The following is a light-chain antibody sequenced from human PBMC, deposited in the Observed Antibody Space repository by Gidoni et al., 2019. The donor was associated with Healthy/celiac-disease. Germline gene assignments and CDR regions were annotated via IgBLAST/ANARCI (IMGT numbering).Light chain of an antibody. CDR1: QSVSSY. CDR2: DAS. CDR3: QQRSNWPPLT. Sequence: EIVLTQSPATLSLSRGERATLSCRASQSVSSYLAWYQQKPVQAPRLLIYDASNRATGIPARFSCSGSGTDFTLTISSLEPEDFAVYYCQQRSNWPPLTFGGGTKVEIK. J-gene: IGKJ4*01. V-gene: IGKV3-11*01.